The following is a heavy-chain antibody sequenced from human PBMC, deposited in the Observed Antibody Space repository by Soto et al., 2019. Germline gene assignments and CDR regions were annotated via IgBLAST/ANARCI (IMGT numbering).Heavy chain of an antibody. D-gene: IGHD2-15*01. CDR3: ARDSCLGGSCYSRYYYGMDV. CDR2: INPNSGGT. V-gene: IGHV1-2*04. CDR1: GYTFTGYY. Sequence: AAVKVSCKASGYTFTGYYMHWVRQAPGQGLEWMGWINPNSGGTSYAQKFQGWVTMTRDTSISTAYMELSRLRSDDTAVYYCARDSCLGGSCYSRYYYGMDVWGQGTPVTFSS. J-gene: IGHJ6*02.